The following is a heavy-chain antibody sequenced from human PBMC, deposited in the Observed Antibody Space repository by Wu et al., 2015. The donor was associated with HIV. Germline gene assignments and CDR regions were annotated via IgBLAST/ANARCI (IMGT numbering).Heavy chain of an antibody. CDR3: ARELEDPTIMVRAGFDP. D-gene: IGHD3-10*01. J-gene: IGHJ5*02. Sequence: QVHLVQSGAEVKKPGSSVKVSCKASGGIFTKYDNNWVRQAPGKGLEWMGGTTPMFGSTNYAQKFQGRVTITSDVYTSTVYLELSSLRSEDTAIYYCARELEDPTIMVRAGFDPWGQGTLVTVSS. CDR2: TTPMFGST. V-gene: IGHV1-69*05. CDR1: GGIFTKYD.